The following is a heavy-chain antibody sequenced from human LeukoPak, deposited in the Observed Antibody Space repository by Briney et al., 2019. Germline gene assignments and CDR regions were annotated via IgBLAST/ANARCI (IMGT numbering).Heavy chain of an antibody. CDR1: GYTFTAYF. CDR3: ARDRMGDCAATSCYLAY. D-gene: IGHD2-2*01. CDR2: IIPNSGDT. J-gene: IGHJ4*02. Sequence: ASVKVSCKASGYTFTAYFLHWVRQAPGQGLEWMGWIIPNSGDTNYAQKFQGRVTMTRDTSITTAYMELSRLTSDDTAMYYCARDRMGDCAATSCYLAYWGQGALVTVSS. V-gene: IGHV1-2*02.